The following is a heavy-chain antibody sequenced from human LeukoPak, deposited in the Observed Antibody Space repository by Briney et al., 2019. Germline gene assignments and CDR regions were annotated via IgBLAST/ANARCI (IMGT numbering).Heavy chain of an antibody. CDR3: ARLQSDYDFWSGYYTDRLLDAFDI. J-gene: IGHJ3*02. CDR2: IYYSGST. D-gene: IGHD3-3*01. CDR1: GGSISSYY. Sequence: SETLSLTCTVSGGSISSYYWSWIRQPPGKGLEWIGYIYYSGSTNYNPSLKSRVTISVDTSKNQFSLKLSSVAAADTAVYYCARLQSDYDFWSGYYTDRLLDAFDIWGQGTMVTVSS. V-gene: IGHV4-59*08.